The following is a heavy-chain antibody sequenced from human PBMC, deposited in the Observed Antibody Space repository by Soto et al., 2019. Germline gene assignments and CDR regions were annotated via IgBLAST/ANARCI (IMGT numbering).Heavy chain of an antibody. CDR1: GGSISSGGYS. D-gene: IGHD3-22*01. CDR3: ARVGYDSSGYYWDNFDY. CDR2: IYHSGST. V-gene: IGHV4-30-2*01. Sequence: SETLSLTCAVSGGSISSGGYSWSWILQPPGKGLEWIGYIYHSGSTYYNPSLKSRVTISVDRSKNQFSLKLSSVTAADTAVYYCARVGYDSSGYYWDNFDYCGQGNRVTVSS. J-gene: IGHJ4*02.